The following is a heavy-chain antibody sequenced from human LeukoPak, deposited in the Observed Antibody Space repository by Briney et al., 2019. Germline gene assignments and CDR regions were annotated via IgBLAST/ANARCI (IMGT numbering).Heavy chain of an antibody. CDR1: GFTFSDYY. D-gene: IGHD6-13*01. CDR3: ARPETYSTLSDY. V-gene: IGHV3-11*01. CDR2: ISSSGSTI. Sequence: GGSLRLSCAAPGFTFSDYYMSWIRQAPGKGLEWVSYISSSGSTIYYADSVKGRFTISRDNAKNSLYLQMNSLRAEDTAVYYCARPETYSTLSDYWGQGTLVTVSS. J-gene: IGHJ4*02.